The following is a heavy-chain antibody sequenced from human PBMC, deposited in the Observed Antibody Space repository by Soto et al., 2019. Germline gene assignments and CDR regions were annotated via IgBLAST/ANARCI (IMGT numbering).Heavy chain of an antibody. CDR1: GGSISNFY. CDR3: ARGNGTTGYFDY. J-gene: IGHJ4*02. V-gene: IGHV4-4*07. Sequence: SETLSLTCTVSGGSISNFYWSWIRQPAGKGLAWIGRIHTSGYANYNPSLKGRVTMSVDTSKNQFSLKLNSVTAADTAVYFCARGNGTTGYFDYWGQGALVTVSS. D-gene: IGHD1-7*01. CDR2: IHTSGYA.